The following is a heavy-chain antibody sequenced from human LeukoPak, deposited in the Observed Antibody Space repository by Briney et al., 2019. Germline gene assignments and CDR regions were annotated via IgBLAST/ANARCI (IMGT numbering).Heavy chain of an antibody. Sequence: GRSLRLSCAASGFTFSSYGMHWVRQAPGKGLEWVAFIRYDGSNKYYADSVKGRFTISRDNSKNTLYLQMNSLRAEDTAVYYCANRPSSSTPGGDAFDIWGQGTMVTVSS. J-gene: IGHJ3*02. CDR2: IRYDGSNK. CDR3: ANRPSSSTPGGDAFDI. CDR1: GFTFSSYG. V-gene: IGHV3-30*02. D-gene: IGHD2-2*01.